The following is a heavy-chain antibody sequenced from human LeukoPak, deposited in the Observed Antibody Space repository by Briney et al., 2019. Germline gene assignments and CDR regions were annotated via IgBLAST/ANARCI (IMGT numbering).Heavy chain of an antibody. Sequence: GRSLRPSCAASGFTFSNYWKSWVRQAPGKGLEWVANLKQDGSEEYYVDSVKGRFTISRDNAKNSLYLQMNSLRAEDTAMYYCARSSGWRNELDYWGQGTLVTVSS. V-gene: IGHV3-7*03. CDR3: ARSSGWRNELDY. D-gene: IGHD6-19*01. CDR1: GFTFSNYW. CDR2: LKQDGSEE. J-gene: IGHJ4*02.